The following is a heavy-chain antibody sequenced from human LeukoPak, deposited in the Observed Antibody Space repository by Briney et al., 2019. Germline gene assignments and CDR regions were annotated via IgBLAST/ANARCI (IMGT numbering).Heavy chain of an antibody. J-gene: IGHJ4*02. D-gene: IGHD3-22*01. CDR3: ARQGYYYDSSGYYSLPFDY. CDR1: GGSFSGYY. CDR2: INHSGST. Sequence: SETLSLTCAVYGGSFSGYYWSWIRQPPGKGLEWIGEINHSGSTNYNPSLKSRVTISVDTSKNQFSLKLSSVTAADTAVYYCARQGYYYDSSGYYSLPFDYWGQGTLVTVSS. V-gene: IGHV4-34*01.